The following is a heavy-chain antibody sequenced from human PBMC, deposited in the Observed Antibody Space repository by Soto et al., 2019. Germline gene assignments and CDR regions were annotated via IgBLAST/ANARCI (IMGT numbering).Heavy chain of an antibody. CDR1: GCSISSGGYY. J-gene: IGHJ4*02. CDR2: IYYNGST. V-gene: IGHV4-31*03. D-gene: IGHD2-2*01. CDR3: ARWFLHCSSTRCYDY. Sequence: SETLSLTCTVSGCSISSGGYYWSWIRQHQGKGLDWIGYIYYNGSTYYNPSLKNRISISVDTSKNHISLKLRSVTATDTAVYYCARWFLHCSSTRCYDYWGQGTLVTVSS.